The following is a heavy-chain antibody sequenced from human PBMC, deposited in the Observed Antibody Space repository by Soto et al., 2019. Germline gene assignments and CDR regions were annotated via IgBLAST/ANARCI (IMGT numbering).Heavy chain of an antibody. J-gene: IGHJ6*03. D-gene: IGHD1-7*01. CDR3: AGTTSLQWYYMDV. V-gene: IGHV6-1*01. Sequence: QVQLQQSGPGLVRPSQTLSLTCAISGDSVSSNSAAWNWIRQSPSRGLEWLGRTYYRSRWYNDSAVSVKSRITFNPDTSKNQFSLHLNSVTPEDTAVYYCAGTTSLQWYYMDVWDKGTTVTVSS. CDR1: GDSVSSNSAA. CDR2: TYYRSRWYN.